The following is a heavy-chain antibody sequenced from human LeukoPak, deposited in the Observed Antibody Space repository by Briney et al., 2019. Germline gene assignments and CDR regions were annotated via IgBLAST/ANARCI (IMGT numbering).Heavy chain of an antibody. Sequence: ASVKVSCKASGYTFTSYYMHWVRQAPGQGLEWMGIINPSGGSTSYAQKFQGRVTMTRDMSTSTVYMELSSLRSEDTAVYYCARDTTRGDGGKDVTFDYWGQGTLVTVSS. J-gene: IGHJ4*02. CDR2: INPSGGST. CDR3: ARDTTRGDGGKDVTFDY. D-gene: IGHD4-23*01. V-gene: IGHV1-46*01. CDR1: GYTFTSYY.